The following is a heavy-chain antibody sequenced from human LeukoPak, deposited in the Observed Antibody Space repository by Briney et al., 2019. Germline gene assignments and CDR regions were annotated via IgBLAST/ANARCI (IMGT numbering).Heavy chain of an antibody. V-gene: IGHV5-51*01. D-gene: IGHD5-18*01. CDR1: RYSFTSYC. Sequence: GESLKISCKGSRYSFTSYCIGWVRQLPGKGLEWMGHIYFGDSDPIYSTSFQGQVPIPADKSISTAFLQWSSLEASDTAMYYWARSYGGQRQYYFDYWGQGTLVTVSS. CDR3: ARSYGGQRQYYFDY. CDR2: IYFGDSDP. J-gene: IGHJ4*02.